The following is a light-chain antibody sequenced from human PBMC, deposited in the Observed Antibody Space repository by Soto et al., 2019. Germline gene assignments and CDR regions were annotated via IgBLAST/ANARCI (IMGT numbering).Light chain of an antibody. J-gene: IGKJ1*01. CDR3: QQYNSYSPEVT. Sequence: DIQMTQSPSSLSASVGDRVTITCRASQSISSWLAWYQQKPGKAPKLLIYKASSLESGVPSRFSGSGSGTEFTLTISSLQPDDFETYYCQQYNSYSPEVTFGQGTKVDIK. CDR1: QSISSW. V-gene: IGKV1-5*03. CDR2: KAS.